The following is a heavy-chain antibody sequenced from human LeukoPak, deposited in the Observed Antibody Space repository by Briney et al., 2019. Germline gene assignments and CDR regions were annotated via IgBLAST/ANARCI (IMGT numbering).Heavy chain of an antibody. V-gene: IGHV4-39*01. D-gene: IGHD3-9*01. CDR3: ARLGRYNILRYFDWPNLDY. J-gene: IGHJ4*02. CDR2: IDYSGST. CDR1: GGSISSSSYY. Sequence: PSETLSLTCTVSGGSISSSSYYWGWIRQPPGKGLEWVGSIDYSGSTYYNPSLKSRVTISVDTSKNQFSLKLSSVTAADTAVYYCARLGRYNILRYFDWPNLDYWGQGTLVTVSS.